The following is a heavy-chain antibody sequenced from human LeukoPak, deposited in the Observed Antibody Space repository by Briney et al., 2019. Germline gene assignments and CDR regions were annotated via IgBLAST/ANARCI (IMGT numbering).Heavy chain of an antibody. J-gene: IGHJ3*02. CDR1: GGTFTSYA. D-gene: IGHD7-27*01. CDR3: AREHQTGDAFDI. V-gene: IGHV1-69*13. Sequence: SVKVSCKASGGTFTSYAISWVRQAPGQALEWMGGIIPIFGTANYAQKLQGRVTITADESTSTAYMELSSLRSEDTAVYYCAREHQTGDAFDIWGQGTMVTVSS. CDR2: IIPIFGTA.